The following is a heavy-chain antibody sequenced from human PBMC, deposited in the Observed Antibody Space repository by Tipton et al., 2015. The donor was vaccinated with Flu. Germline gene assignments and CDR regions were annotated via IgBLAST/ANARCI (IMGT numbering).Heavy chain of an antibody. CDR2: INPNSGGT. CDR1: GYTFTGYY. D-gene: IGHD6-13*01. V-gene: IGHV1-2*02. CDR3: AGNNRIAADVGGDY. Sequence: QSGAEVKKPGASVKVSCKASGYTFTGYYIHWVRQAPGQGLEWMGWINPNSGGTNYAQKFQGRVTMTRDTSITTAYLELSRLTSDDTAVYYCAGNNRIAADVGGDYWGQGTLVTVSS. J-gene: IGHJ4*02.